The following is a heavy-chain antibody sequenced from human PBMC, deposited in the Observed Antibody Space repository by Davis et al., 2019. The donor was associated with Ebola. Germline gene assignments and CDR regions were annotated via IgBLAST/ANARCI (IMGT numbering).Heavy chain of an antibody. V-gene: IGHV4-39*01. CDR3: ARAGGFLEWLYFDY. CDR2: IYYSGST. Sequence: SETLSLTCTVSGGSISSSSYYWAWIRQPPGKGLEWIGSIYYSGSTYYNPSLKSRVTISVDTSKNQFSLKLSSVTAADTAVYYCARAGGFLEWLYFDYWGQGTLVTVSS. J-gene: IGHJ4*02. CDR1: GGSISSSSYY. D-gene: IGHD3-3*01.